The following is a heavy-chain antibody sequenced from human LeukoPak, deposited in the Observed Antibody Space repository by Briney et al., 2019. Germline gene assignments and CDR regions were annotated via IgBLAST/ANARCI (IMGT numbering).Heavy chain of an antibody. Sequence: GGSLRLSCAASGFTFSNYEMHWVRQAPGKGLEWVSYISSSSSYIYYADSVKGRFTISRDNSKNTLYLQMNSLRAEDTAVYYCAKGKAYYDSSGYLDYWGQGTLVTVSS. CDR3: AKGKAYYDSSGYLDY. V-gene: IGHV3-21*05. CDR2: ISSSSSYI. D-gene: IGHD3-22*01. CDR1: GFTFSNYE. J-gene: IGHJ4*02.